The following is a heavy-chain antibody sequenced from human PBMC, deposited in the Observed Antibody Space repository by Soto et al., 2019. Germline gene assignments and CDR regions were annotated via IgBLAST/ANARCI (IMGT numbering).Heavy chain of an antibody. Sequence: QVQLVQSGAEVKKPGASVKVSCKASGYTFTSYYMHWVRQAPGQGLEWMGIINPSGGSTSYAQKFQGRVTMTRDTSTSTVYMELSSLRSEDTAVYYCITDYGGDGMDVWGQGTTVTVSS. V-gene: IGHV1-46*01. J-gene: IGHJ6*02. CDR2: INPSGGST. CDR1: GYTFTSYY. D-gene: IGHD4-17*01. CDR3: ITDYGGDGMDV.